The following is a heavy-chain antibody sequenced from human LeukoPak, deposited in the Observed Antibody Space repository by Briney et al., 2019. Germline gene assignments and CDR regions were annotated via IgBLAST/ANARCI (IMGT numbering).Heavy chain of an antibody. CDR2: IYTTGST. V-gene: IGHV4-4*07. Sequence: PSETLSLTCTVSGGSNSSYYWSWVRQPAGKGLEWIGRIYTTGSTNYNPSLKSRVTMSVDTSKNQFSLNLRSVTAADTAFYYCARIGHQNLDYWGQGTLVTVSS. J-gene: IGHJ4*02. CDR3: ARIGHQNLDY. CDR1: GGSNSSYY. D-gene: IGHD1-14*01.